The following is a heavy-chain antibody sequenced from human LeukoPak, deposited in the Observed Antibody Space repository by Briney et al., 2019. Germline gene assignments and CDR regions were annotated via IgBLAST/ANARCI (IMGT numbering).Heavy chain of an antibody. J-gene: IGHJ5*02. Sequence: PGGSLRLSCAASGFTFSSCAMSWVRQAPGKGLEWVSSISSSSSYIYYADSVKGRFTISRDNAKNSLYLQMNSLRAEDTAVYYCARDSSVSPFDPWGQGTLVTVSS. CDR2: ISSSSSYI. CDR1: GFTFSSCA. V-gene: IGHV3-21*01. D-gene: IGHD3-10*01. CDR3: ARDSSVSPFDP.